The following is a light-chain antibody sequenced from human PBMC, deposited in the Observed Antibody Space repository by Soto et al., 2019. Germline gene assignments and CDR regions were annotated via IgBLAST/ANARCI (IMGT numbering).Light chain of an antibody. CDR1: SSDVGGYNH. V-gene: IGLV2-14*01. CDR2: EVR. Sequence: QSALTQPASVSGSPGQSITISCTGTSSDVGGYNHVSWYQQHPGKAPKLIIYEVRNRPSGVSNRLSGSKSGNTASLTISGLQADYEADYYCCSYTSSSIRVFGGGTKVTVL. CDR3: CSYTSSSIRV. J-gene: IGLJ3*02.